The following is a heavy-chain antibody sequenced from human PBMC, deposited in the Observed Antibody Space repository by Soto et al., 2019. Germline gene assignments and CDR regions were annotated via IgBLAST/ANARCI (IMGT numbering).Heavy chain of an antibody. D-gene: IGHD6-19*01. CDR1: GFTFDDYT. Sequence: GWSLRLSCAASGFTFDDYTMHWVRQAPGKGLEWVSLISWDGGSTYYADSVKGRFTISRDNSKNSLYLQMNSLRTEDTALYYCAKGSRPIAVADWFDPWGQGTLVTVSS. CDR3: AKGSRPIAVADWFDP. J-gene: IGHJ5*02. CDR2: ISWDGGST. V-gene: IGHV3-43*01.